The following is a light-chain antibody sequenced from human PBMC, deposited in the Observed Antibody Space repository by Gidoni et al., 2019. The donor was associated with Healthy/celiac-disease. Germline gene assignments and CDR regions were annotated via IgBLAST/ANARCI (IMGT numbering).Light chain of an antibody. J-gene: IGLJ2*01. Sequence: QSALTQPPSVSGSPGQSITISFTGTSSDVGCYNYVSWYQQHPGKAPNLMLYDVSNRPSGVSNRFSGLKSGNTASLTISGLQAEDEADYYCSSYTSSSVVFGGGTKLTVL. CDR3: SSYTSSSVV. V-gene: IGLV2-14*01. CDR2: DVS. CDR1: SSDVGCYNY.